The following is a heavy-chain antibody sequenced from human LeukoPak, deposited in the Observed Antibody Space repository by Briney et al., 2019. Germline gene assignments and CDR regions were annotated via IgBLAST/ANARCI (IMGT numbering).Heavy chain of an antibody. Sequence: ASVKVSCKVSGYTLTELSMHWVRQAPGKGLEWMGGFDPEDGETIYAQKFQGRVTMTEDTSTDTAYMELSSLRSEDTAVYYCATAPRLGVPAASVRGVWFDPWGQGTLVTVSS. V-gene: IGHV1-24*01. J-gene: IGHJ5*02. CDR3: ATAPRLGVPAASVRGVWFDP. D-gene: IGHD2-2*01. CDR1: GYTLTELS. CDR2: FDPEDGET.